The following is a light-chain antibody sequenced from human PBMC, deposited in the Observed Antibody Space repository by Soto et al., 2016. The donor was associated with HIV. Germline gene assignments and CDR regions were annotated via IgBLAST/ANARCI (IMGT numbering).Light chain of an antibody. Sequence: DIVMTQSPLSLPVTPGESASISCRSSQSLLHSDGYNYLDWYLQKPGQSPQLLIYLGSNRASGVPDRFSGSGSGTDFTLKISRVEADDVGVYYCMQALQTPLTFGPGTTVEIK. V-gene: IGKV2-28*01. CDR3: MQALQTPLT. CDR2: LGS. J-gene: IGKJ3*01. CDR1: QSLLHSDGYNY.